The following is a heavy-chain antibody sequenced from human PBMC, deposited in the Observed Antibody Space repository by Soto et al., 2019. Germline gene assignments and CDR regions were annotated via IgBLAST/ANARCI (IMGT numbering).Heavy chain of an antibody. CDR3: AREYGSSSATPYYYYYGMDV. CDR2: IYYSGST. V-gene: IGHV4-30-4*01. D-gene: IGHD6-6*01. CDR1: GGSISSGDYY. J-gene: IGHJ6*02. Sequence: PSETLSLTCTVSGGSISSGDYYWSWIRQPPGKGLEWIGYIYYSGSTYYNPSLKSRVTISVDTSKNQFSLKLSSVTAADTAVYYCAREYGSSSATPYYYYYGMDVWGQGNTVTVSS.